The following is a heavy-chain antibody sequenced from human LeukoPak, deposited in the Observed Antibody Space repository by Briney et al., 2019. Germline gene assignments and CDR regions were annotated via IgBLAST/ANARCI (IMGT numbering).Heavy chain of an antibody. V-gene: IGHV7-4-1*02. CDR3: AREQSLLAAAGTSVWFDP. Sequence: ASVKVSCKASGYTFTSYAMNWVRQAPGQGLEWMGWINTNTGNPTYAQGFTGRFVFSLDTSVSTAYLRISSLKAEDTAVYYCAREQSLLAAAGTSVWFDPWGQGTLVTVSS. J-gene: IGHJ5*02. D-gene: IGHD6-13*01. CDR1: GYTFTSYA. CDR2: INTNTGNP.